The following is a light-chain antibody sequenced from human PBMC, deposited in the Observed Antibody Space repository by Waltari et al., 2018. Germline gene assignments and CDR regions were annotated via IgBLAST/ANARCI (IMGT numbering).Light chain of an antibody. CDR1: SSDVGSYNL. J-gene: IGLJ3*02. Sequence: QSALTQPASVSGSPGQSITISCTGTSSDVGSYNLVSWYQQHPGKAPKLMIYEVSKRPSGVSNRVSGAKSGNTASLTISGLQAEDEADYYCCSYAGSSTPWVFGGGTKLTVL. CDR3: CSYAGSSTPWV. CDR2: EVS. V-gene: IGLV2-23*02.